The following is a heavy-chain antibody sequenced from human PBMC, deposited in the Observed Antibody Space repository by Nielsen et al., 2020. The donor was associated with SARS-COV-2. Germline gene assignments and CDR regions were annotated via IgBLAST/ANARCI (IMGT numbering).Heavy chain of an antibody. CDR1: GFTFSSYW. CDR3: AKFLDSSSWYYLDY. CDR2: IKQDGSEK. V-gene: IGHV3-7*03. J-gene: IGHJ4*02. Sequence: GGSLRLSCAASGFTFSSYWMSWVRQAPGKGLEWVANIKQDGSEKYYVDSVKGRFTISRDNAKNTLYLQMNSLRAEDTARYYCAKFLDSSSWYYLDYWGQGTLVTVSS. D-gene: IGHD6-13*01.